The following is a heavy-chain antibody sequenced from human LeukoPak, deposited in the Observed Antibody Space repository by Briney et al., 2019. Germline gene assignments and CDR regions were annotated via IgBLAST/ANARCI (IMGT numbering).Heavy chain of an antibody. V-gene: IGHV4-59*01. D-gene: IGHD1-26*01. CDR2: IYYSGTT. CDR1: GGSIGSYY. Sequence: SETLSLTCTVSGGSIGSYYWSWIRQPPGKGLEWIGYIYYSGTTDYNPPLKSRVTISVDTSNNQFSLKVSSVTAADTAVYYCARSSGAYRSFDYWGQGTLVPVSS. J-gene: IGHJ4*02. CDR3: ARSSGAYRSFDY.